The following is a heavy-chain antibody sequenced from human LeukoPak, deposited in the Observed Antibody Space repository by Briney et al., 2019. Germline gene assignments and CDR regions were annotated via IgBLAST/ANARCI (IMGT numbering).Heavy chain of an antibody. D-gene: IGHD5-18*01. Sequence: PSGAPSLTSSVSGGSIFSYYWGGMRQPLGEGVQGWGSIYYSGSTYYTPSHKSRVTISVDTSKTQFSLKLSSVTAADTAVYYCARGPSSYGLTDPVDDWGQQALVIVSS. CDR1: GGSIFSYY. CDR3: ARGPSSYGLTDPVDD. CDR2: IYYSGST. J-gene: IGHJ4*02. V-gene: IGHV4-39*07.